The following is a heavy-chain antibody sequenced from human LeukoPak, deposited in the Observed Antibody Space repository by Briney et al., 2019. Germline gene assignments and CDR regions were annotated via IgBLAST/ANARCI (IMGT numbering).Heavy chain of an antibody. V-gene: IGHV4-4*07. CDR2: IYTSGST. CDR1: SGSIGTYY. J-gene: IGHJ4*02. CDR3: ARVPGYSSGWYKNYFDF. D-gene: IGHD6-19*01. Sequence: SETLSLTCTVSSGSIGTYYWNWIRQPAGKGREWIGRIYTSGSTNYNPSLKSRVTMSVDTSKNQFSLKLNSVTAADTAVYFCARVPGYSSGWYKNYFDFWGQGTLVTVSS.